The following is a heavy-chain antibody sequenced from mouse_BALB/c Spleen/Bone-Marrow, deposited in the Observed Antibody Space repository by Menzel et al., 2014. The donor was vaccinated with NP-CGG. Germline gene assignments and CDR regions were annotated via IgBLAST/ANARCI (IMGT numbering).Heavy chain of an antibody. CDR2: IYLGSGST. Sequence: QVQLKESGPELVKPGASVKMSCKASGYTFTDYVITWVKQRTGQGLEWIGEIYLGSGSTYYNEKFKGKAALTADKSSNTAYMQLSSLTSEDSAVYFCARGLGLLYYIVDYWGQGTSVTVSS. CDR1: GYTFTDYV. J-gene: IGHJ4*01. CDR3: ARGLGLLYYIVDY. V-gene: IGHV1-77*01. D-gene: IGHD3-1*01.